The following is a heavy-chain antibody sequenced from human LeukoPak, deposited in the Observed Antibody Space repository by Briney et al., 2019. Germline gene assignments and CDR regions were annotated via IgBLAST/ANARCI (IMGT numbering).Heavy chain of an antibody. CDR2: FDPEDGET. CDR3: ATGPDGGGYRRGGGWFDP. D-gene: IGHD6-19*01. CDR1: GYTLTELS. V-gene: IGHV1-24*01. J-gene: IGHJ5*02. Sequence: GASVKVSCKVSGYTLTELSMHWVRQAPGKGLEWMGGFDPEDGETIYAQKFQGRVTMTEDTSTDTAYMELSSLRSEDTAVYYCATGPDGGGYRRGGGWFDPWGQGTLVTVSS.